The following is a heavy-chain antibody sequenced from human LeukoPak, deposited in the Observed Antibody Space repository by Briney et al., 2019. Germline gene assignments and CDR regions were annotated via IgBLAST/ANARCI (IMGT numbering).Heavy chain of an antibody. CDR3: AKDVYGANARADY. CDR1: GFTFSTYG. D-gene: IGHD4-23*01. V-gene: IGHV3-30*02. Sequence: GGSLRDPCAASGFTFSTYGMHWVRQAPGKGLEWVTFIDFDGSNKYYADSVKGRFTISRDNSKNTLFLQMNSLRAEDTAIYYCAKDVYGANARADYWGQGELLVVSS. CDR2: IDFDGSNK. J-gene: IGHJ4*02.